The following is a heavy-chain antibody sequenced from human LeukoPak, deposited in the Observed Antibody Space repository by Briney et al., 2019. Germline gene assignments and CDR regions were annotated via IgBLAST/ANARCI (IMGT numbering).Heavy chain of an antibody. D-gene: IGHD5-24*01. V-gene: IGHV4-39*01. CDR3: ARHVMATIDY. CDR1: GGSISSSYY. J-gene: IGHJ4*02. CDR2: IYYSGST. Sequence: SETLSLTCTVSGGSISSSYYWGWIRQPPGKGLEWIGSIYYSGSTYYNPSLKSRVTISVDTSKNQFSLKLSSVTAADTAVYYCARHVMATIDYWGQGTLVTVSS.